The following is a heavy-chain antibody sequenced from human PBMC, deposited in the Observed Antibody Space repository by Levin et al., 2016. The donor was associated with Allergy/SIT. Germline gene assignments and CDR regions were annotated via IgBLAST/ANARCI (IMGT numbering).Heavy chain of an antibody. Sequence: SETLSLTCAVYGGSFSGYYWSWIRQPPGKGLEWIGEINHSGSTNYNPSLKSRVTISVDTSKNQFSLKLSSVTAADTAVYYCARREAAAGGGFDYWGQGTLVTVSS. CDR3: ARREAAAGGGFDY. D-gene: IGHD6-13*01. CDR1: GGSFSGYY. J-gene: IGHJ4*02. CDR2: INHSGST. V-gene: IGHV4-34*01.